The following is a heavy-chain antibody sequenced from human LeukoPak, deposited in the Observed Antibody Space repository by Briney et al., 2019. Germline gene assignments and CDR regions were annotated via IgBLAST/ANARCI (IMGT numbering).Heavy chain of an antibody. CDR2: IYSGGST. CDR1: GFTVSSNY. D-gene: IGHD3-22*01. CDR3: AKEFHYYDSSGYNDAFDI. V-gene: IGHV3-66*02. Sequence: GGSLRLSCAASGFTVSSNYMSWVRQAPGKGLEWVSVIYSGGSTYYADSVKGRFTISRDNSKNTLYLQMNSLRAEDTAVYYCAKEFHYYDSSGYNDAFDIWGQGTMVTVSS. J-gene: IGHJ3*02.